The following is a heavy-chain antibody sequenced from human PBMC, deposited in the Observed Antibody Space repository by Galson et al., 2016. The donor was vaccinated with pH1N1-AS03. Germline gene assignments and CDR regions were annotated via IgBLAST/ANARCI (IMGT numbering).Heavy chain of an antibody. CDR2: IITIFGTT. Sequence: VKXSCKASGGTFSTYGISWVRPATGQGLEWMGGIITIFGTTNYAQKFQGRVMITADESTSTAYLDLSSLRSEDTAVYYCAREGVLSDRAFNYYGMDVWGQGTTVSVSS. J-gene: IGHJ6*02. CDR1: GGTFSTYG. D-gene: IGHD3-16*01. V-gene: IGHV1-69*01. CDR3: AREGVLSDRAFNYYGMDV.